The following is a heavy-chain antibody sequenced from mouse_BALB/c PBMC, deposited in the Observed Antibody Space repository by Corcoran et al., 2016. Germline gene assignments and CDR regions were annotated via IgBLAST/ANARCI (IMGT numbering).Heavy chain of an antibody. CDR2: INTYTGEP. CDR3: ARPYDYVLAY. CDR1: GYTFTNYG. D-gene: IGHD2-4*01. V-gene: IGHV9-3-1*01. J-gene: IGHJ3*01. Sequence: QIQLVQSGPELKKPGETVKISCKASGYTFTNYGMNWVKQAPGKGLKWMGWINTYTGEPTYADDFKGRFAFSLETSASTAYLQINNLKNEDTATDFCARPYDYVLAYWGQGTLVTFSA.